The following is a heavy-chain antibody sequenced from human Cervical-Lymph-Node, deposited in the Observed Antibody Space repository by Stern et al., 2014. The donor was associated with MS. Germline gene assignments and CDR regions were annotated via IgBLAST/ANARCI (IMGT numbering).Heavy chain of an antibody. Sequence: VQLVESGAELKKPGSSVKVSCKASGGSLSTYTITWVRQAPGQGLEWMGRIIPALNVANYAQKFQGRLTITADKSTSTAYMEMSSLRSDDTAVYYCAGPAPLDWGQGTRVTVSS. J-gene: IGHJ4*02. CDR1: GGSLSTYT. CDR3: AGPAPLD. CDR2: IIPALNVA. V-gene: IGHV1-69*09. D-gene: IGHD2-2*01.